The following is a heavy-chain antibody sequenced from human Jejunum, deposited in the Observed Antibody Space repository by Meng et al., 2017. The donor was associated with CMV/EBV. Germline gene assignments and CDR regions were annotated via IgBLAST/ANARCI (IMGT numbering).Heavy chain of an antibody. CDR2: IYSGGTT. J-gene: IGHJ4*02. Sequence: VSRFTVRSNYMNWVRQAPGKGLEWVSIIYSGGTTYYADSVKGRFTISRDNSNNILYLQMNSLTPEDTAAYFCARDEYGSGSCLDYWGQGTLVTVSS. CDR1: RFTVRSNY. CDR3: ARDEYGSGSCLDY. D-gene: IGHD3-10*01. V-gene: IGHV3-66*02.